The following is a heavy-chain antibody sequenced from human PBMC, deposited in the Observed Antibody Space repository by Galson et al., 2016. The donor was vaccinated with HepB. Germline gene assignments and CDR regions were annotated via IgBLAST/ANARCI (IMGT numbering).Heavy chain of an antibody. Sequence: SLRLSCAASGFTFDSYAMSWVRQAPGKGLEWISGIPNNGIGAQYAGAVKGRFNISRDNSKNVLYLQMKSLRAEDTAKYYCAKDLDTSGYDLFGPWGSWGQGILVIVSS. CDR1: GFTFDSYA. V-gene: IGHV3-23*05. D-gene: IGHD3-3*01. J-gene: IGHJ4*02. CDR3: AKDLDTSGYDLFGPWGS. CDR2: IPNNGIGA.